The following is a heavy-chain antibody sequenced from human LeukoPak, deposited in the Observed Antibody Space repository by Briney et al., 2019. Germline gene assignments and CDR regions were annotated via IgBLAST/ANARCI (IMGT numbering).Heavy chain of an antibody. CDR1: GGSISSYY. CDR3: ARNGYGSGSSW. Sequence: PSETLSLTCTVSGGSISSYYWSWIRQPPGKGLEWIGYIYHSGSTNYNPSLKSRVTISVDTSKNQFSLKLSSVTAADTAVYYCARNGYGSGSSWWGQGTLVTVSS. V-gene: IGHV4-59*01. J-gene: IGHJ4*02. D-gene: IGHD3-10*01. CDR2: IYHSGST.